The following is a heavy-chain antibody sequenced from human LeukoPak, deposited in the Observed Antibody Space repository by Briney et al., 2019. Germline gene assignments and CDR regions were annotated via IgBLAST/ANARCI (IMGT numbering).Heavy chain of an antibody. CDR3: ARDPGSGYYYAMNY. D-gene: IGHD3-22*01. Sequence: GGSLRLSCAASGFTVSSNYMSWVRQAPGKGLEWVAVISYDGSNKYYADSVKGRFTISRDNSKNTLYLQMNSLRAEDTAVYYCARDPGSGYYYAMNYWGQGTLVTVSS. CDR1: GFTVSSNY. J-gene: IGHJ4*02. V-gene: IGHV3-30*01. CDR2: ISYDGSNK.